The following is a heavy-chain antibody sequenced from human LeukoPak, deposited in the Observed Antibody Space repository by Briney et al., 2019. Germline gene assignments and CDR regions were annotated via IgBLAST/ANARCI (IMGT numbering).Heavy chain of an antibody. CDR3: ARAYYYGSGSWDY. Sequence: GSLRLSCAASGFTFSSYWMSWVRQPPGKGLEWIGEIYHSGSTNYNPSLKSRVTISVDKSKNQFSLKLSSVTAADTAVYYCARAYYYGSGSWDYWGQGTLVTVSS. D-gene: IGHD3-10*01. CDR1: GFTFSSYW. CDR2: IYHSGST. J-gene: IGHJ4*02. V-gene: IGHV4-4*02.